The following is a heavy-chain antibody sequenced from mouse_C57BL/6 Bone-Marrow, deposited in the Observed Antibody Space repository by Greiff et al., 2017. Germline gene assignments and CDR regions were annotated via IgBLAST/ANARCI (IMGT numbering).Heavy chain of an antibody. Sequence: EVKVVESGGDLVKPGGSLKLSCAASGFTFSSYGMSWVRQTPDKRLEWVATISDGGSYTYYPDNVKGRFTISRDNAKNNLYLQMSHLKSEDTAMYYCARDYGSSFDYWGQGTTLTVSS. J-gene: IGHJ2*01. D-gene: IGHD1-1*01. V-gene: IGHV5-4*01. CDR3: ARDYGSSFDY. CDR2: ISDGGSYT. CDR1: GFTFSSYG.